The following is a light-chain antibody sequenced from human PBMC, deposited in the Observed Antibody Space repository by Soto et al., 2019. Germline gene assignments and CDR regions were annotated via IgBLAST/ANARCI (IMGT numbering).Light chain of an antibody. CDR3: QHYNSYSEA. V-gene: IGKV3-20*01. J-gene: IGKJ1*01. CDR1: QSVSSNY. Sequence: EIVLTQSPDTLSLSPGERATLSCRARQSVSSNYLAWYQQKPGQAPRLLIYGASSRATGIPDRFSGSGSGTDFTLTISSLQPDDFATYYCQHYNSYSEAFGQGTKVELK. CDR2: GAS.